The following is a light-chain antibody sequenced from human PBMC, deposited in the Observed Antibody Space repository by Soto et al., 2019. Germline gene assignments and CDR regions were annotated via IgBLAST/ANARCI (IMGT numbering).Light chain of an antibody. CDR2: VEGSGGY. CDR1: SGHRSYI. Sequence: QSVLTQSSSASVSLGSSVKLTCTLSSGHRSYIIAWHQQQPGKAPRYLMKVEGSGGYNKGSGIPDRFSGSSSGADRYLTISNLQSEDEADYFCETWDSSTRVFGGGTKVTVL. J-gene: IGLJ3*02. CDR3: ETWDSSTRV. V-gene: IGLV4-60*03.